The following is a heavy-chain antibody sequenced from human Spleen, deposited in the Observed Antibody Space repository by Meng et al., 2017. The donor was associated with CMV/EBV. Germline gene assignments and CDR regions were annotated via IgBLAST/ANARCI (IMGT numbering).Heavy chain of an antibody. J-gene: IGHJ4*02. CDR2: INHSGRT. CDR3: ARRRGGSGRDC. V-gene: IGHV4-34*01. D-gene: IGHD3-10*01. CDR1: GGSFSGYY. Sequence: QVPPPEWGAGLLNASEALSLPCAVHGGSFSGYYWSWIPQPPGKGLEWIGEINHSGRTNYNPSLKTRVTISVDTPKSQFSLKLTSVTATDTAVYYCARRRGGSGRDCWGQGTLVTVSS.